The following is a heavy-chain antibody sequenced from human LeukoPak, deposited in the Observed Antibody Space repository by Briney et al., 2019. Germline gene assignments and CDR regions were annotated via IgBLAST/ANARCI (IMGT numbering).Heavy chain of an antibody. V-gene: IGHV4-34*01. Sequence: SETLSLTCVGSGGSFSGYYLTWIRQAPGKGLEWMGDITHRGGTSYNPSLRSRASLSLDTTKNQFSLYLTSVTDADTALYFCAGIADSEPIDNWGQGTLVTVSS. D-gene: IGHD1-26*01. CDR2: ITHRGGT. CDR1: GGSFSGYY. J-gene: IGHJ4*02. CDR3: AGIADSEPIDN.